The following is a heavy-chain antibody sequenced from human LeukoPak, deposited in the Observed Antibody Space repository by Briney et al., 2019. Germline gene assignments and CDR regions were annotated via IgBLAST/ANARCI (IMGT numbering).Heavy chain of an antibody. CDR1: GGSIISDDYY. J-gene: IGHJ4*02. D-gene: IGHD3-16*02. CDR3: ARARGGDYDYVWQSYRYIPTFDY. CDR2: IYYRGNT. Sequence: SQTLSLTCTVSGGSIISDDYYWSWIRQPPGKGLEWIGYIYYRGNTYYNPSLKSRLTISVDTSKNQFSLKLSSVTAADTAVYYCARARGGDYDYVWQSYRYIPTFDYWGQGNLVTVSS. V-gene: IGHV4-30-4*01.